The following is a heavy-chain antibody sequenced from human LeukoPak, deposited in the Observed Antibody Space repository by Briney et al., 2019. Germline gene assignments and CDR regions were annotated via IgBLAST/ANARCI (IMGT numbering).Heavy chain of an antibody. CDR1: AFTFSSFG. CDR3: ARGSGVQVWSSLDY. CDR2: ISSSGSYI. V-gene: IGHV3-21*01. Sequence: GGSLTLSCAASAFTFSSFGMSWVRQAPGKGLEWVSSISSSGSYIYYADSVKGRFTISRDNAKNSLYLQMNSLRVEDTAVYYCARGSGVQVWSSLDYWGQGTLVAVPS. J-gene: IGHJ4*02. D-gene: IGHD5-18*01.